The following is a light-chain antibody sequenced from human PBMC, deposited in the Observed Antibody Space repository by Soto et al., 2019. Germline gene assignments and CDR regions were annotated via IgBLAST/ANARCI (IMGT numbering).Light chain of an antibody. CDR1: QSVNSN. V-gene: IGKV3D-15*01. CDR3: QQYNNWPLQT. CDR2: GVS. J-gene: IGKJ1*01. Sequence: EIILKQSPGTLSLSPGEKAALSCRASQSVNSNYLAWHQQKPGQAARLLIYGVSSRATGIPARFSGSGSGTEFTLTISSLQSEDFAVYYCQQYNNWPLQTFGQGTKVDI.